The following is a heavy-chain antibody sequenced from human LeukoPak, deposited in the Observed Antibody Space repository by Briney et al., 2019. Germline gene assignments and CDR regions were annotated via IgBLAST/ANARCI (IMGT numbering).Heavy chain of an antibody. CDR3: AKAVESGGLFDS. CDR1: GFTFINYA. Sequence: GGSLRLSCAASGFTFINYAMTWVRQAPGKGLEWVSTITNGATGTFYADSVKGRFTISGDNSRNTVYLQMNSLRVEDTAVYYCAKAVESGGLFDSWGQGTLVTVSS. CDR2: ITNGATGT. D-gene: IGHD4-23*01. V-gene: IGHV3-23*01. J-gene: IGHJ4*02.